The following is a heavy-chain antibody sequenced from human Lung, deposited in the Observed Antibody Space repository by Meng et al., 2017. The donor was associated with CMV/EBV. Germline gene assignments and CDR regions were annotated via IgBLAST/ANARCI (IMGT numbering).Heavy chain of an antibody. J-gene: IGHJ4*02. CDR1: GFTFSDHY. Sequence: SCTASGFTFSDHYMEWIRQAPGRGLEWIARIRDKDSRYSTEYAASVRGRFTISRDDSKLLFLEMTSLKTEDTAVYYCARTSRRTRDFDYWGQGPRSPSPQ. V-gene: IGHV3-72*01. CDR2: IRDKDSRYST. CDR3: ARTSRRTRDFDY. D-gene: IGHD1-7*01.